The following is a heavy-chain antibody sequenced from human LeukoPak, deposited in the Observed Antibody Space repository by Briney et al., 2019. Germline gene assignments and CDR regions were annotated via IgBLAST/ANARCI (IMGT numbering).Heavy chain of an antibody. CDR2: ISGSGGST. D-gene: IGHD3-10*01. V-gene: IGHV3-23*01. CDR3: ARGSGSYYRY. Sequence: PGGSLRLSCAASGFTFSSYSMNWVRQAPGKGLEWVSAISGSGGSTYYADSVKGRFTISRDNSKNTLYLQMNSLRAEDTAVYYCARGSGSYYRYWGQGTLVTVSS. CDR1: GFTFSSYS. J-gene: IGHJ4*02.